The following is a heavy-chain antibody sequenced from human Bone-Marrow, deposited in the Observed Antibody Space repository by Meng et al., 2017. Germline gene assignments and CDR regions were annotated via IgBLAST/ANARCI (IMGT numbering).Heavy chain of an antibody. CDR1: GYSFTNYW. Sequence: GESLKISCQGSGYSFTNYWIGWVRQMPGKGLEWMGIINPADSDTRYSPSFQGQVTISIDKSISTAYLQWSSLKASDTAISYCARRPMVRGKDAFDIWGQGTMVTVSS. V-gene: IGHV5-51*01. CDR2: INPADSDT. D-gene: IGHD3-10*01. CDR3: ARRPMVRGKDAFDI. J-gene: IGHJ3*02.